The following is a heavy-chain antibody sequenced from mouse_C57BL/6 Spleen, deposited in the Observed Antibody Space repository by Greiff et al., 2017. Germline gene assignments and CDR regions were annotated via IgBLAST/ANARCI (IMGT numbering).Heavy chain of an antibody. Sequence: EVQLQQSGPELVKPGASVKISCKASGYTFTDYYMNWVKQSHGKSLEWIGDINPNNGGTSYNQQFKGKATLTVDKSSSTAYMELRSLTSEDSAVYYCARGSYYYGSSYGYFDVWGTGTTVTVSS. V-gene: IGHV1-26*01. CDR3: ARGSYYYGSSYGYFDV. D-gene: IGHD1-1*01. J-gene: IGHJ1*03. CDR1: GYTFTDYY. CDR2: INPNNGGT.